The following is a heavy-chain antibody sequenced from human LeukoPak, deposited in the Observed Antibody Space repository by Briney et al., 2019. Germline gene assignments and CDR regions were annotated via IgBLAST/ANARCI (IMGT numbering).Heavy chain of an antibody. V-gene: IGHV1-2*02. CDR3: ARDPGSYYDY. CDR2: INPISGVA. CDR1: GDSFTDYY. D-gene: IGHD1-26*01. Sequence: ASVEVSCKASGDSFTDYYIHWVRQAPGQGLEWMGWINPISGVAASALKFQGRVTMTRDMSTSTAYMELRSLRSDDTAVYYCARDPGSYYDYWGQGTLVTVSS. J-gene: IGHJ4*02.